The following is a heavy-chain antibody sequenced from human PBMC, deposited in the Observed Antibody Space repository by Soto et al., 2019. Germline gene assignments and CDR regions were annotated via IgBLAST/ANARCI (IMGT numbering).Heavy chain of an antibody. Sequence: QVQLQESGPGLVKPSQTLSLTCTVSGGSISSGGYYWSWIRQHPGKGLEWIGYIYYSGSTYYNPSLKSRVTISVDTSKSQFSLKLSSVTAADTAVYYCAGGLLFRGTEYYDFWSGKLDPWGQGTLVTVSS. CDR2: IYYSGST. V-gene: IGHV4-31*03. CDR3: AGGLLFRGTEYYDFWSGKLDP. D-gene: IGHD3-3*01. J-gene: IGHJ5*02. CDR1: GGSISSGGYY.